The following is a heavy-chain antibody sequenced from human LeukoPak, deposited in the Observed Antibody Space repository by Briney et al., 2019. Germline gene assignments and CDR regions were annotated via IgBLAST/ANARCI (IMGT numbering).Heavy chain of an antibody. Sequence: GGSLRLSCAASRFTFSTYWMSWVRQAPGKGLEWVANIKPDGGEKYYVDSVKGRFTISRDNAKNSLYLQMNSLRAEDAAVYYCARGKQRHCSSSSCYTESDYWGQGILVTVSS. V-gene: IGHV3-7*01. J-gene: IGHJ4*02. D-gene: IGHD2-2*02. CDR3: ARGKQRHCSSSSCYTESDY. CDR2: IKPDGGEK. CDR1: RFTFSTYW.